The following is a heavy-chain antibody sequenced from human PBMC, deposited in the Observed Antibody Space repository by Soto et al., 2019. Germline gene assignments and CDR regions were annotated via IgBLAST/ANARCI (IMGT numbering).Heavy chain of an antibody. CDR3: ARMYYHDSSGYSSDY. Sequence: SVKVSCKASGGTFNDYAINWVLQAPGQGLEWMGGIIPLFGAPNYAQKFQGRVTITADESTSTAYMELSSLRSEDTAVYYCARMYYHDSSGYSSDYWGQGTQVTVSS. CDR1: GGTFNDYA. J-gene: IGHJ4*02. D-gene: IGHD3-22*01. V-gene: IGHV1-69*13. CDR2: IIPLFGAP.